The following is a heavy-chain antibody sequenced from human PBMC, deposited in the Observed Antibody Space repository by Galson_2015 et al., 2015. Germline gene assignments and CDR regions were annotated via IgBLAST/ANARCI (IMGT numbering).Heavy chain of an antibody. J-gene: IGHJ4*02. CDR1: GGSISSSSYY. V-gene: IGHV4-39*01. CDR2: IYYSGST. D-gene: IGHD6-13*01. Sequence: ETLSLTCTVSGGSISSSSYYWGWIRQPPGKGLEWIGSIYYSGSTYYNPSLKSRVTISVDTSKNQFSLKLSSVTAADTAVYYCASSMQIAAAGFDYWGQGTLVTVSS. CDR3: ASSMQIAAAGFDY.